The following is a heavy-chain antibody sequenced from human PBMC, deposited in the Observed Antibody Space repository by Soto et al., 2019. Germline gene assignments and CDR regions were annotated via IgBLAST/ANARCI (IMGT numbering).Heavy chain of an antibody. V-gene: IGHV1-2*04. Sequence: ASVKVSCPASGYTFTAYYMHWVRQAPGQGLEWMGWINPNSGGTNYAQKFQVWVTMTRDTSTSTVYMELTRLTSEDTAVYYCARGSDSYGSLYYLDEWAQGTLVTV. CDR1: GYTFTAYY. CDR2: INPNSGGT. J-gene: IGHJ4*02. D-gene: IGHD3-10*01. CDR3: ARGSDSYGSLYYLDE.